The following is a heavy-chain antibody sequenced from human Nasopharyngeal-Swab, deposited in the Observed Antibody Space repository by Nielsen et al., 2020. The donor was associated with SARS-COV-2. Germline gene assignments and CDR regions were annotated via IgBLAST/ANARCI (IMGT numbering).Heavy chain of an antibody. CDR3: ARDSPGSGSYSGSTRYFDL. CDR1: GYTFTSYG. V-gene: IGHV1-2*02. D-gene: IGHD3-10*01. Sequence: ASVKVSCKASGYTFTSYGISWVRQAPGQGLEWMGWINPNSGGTNYAQKFQGRVTMTRDTSISTAYMELSRLRSDDTAVYYCARDSPGSGSYSGSTRYFDLWGRGTLVTVSS. J-gene: IGHJ2*01. CDR2: INPNSGGT.